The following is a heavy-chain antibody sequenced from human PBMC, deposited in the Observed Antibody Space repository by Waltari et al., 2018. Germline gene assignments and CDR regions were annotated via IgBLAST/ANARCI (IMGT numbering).Heavy chain of an antibody. V-gene: IGHV1-69*14. D-gene: IGHD3-22*01. CDR3: ARRDSSGYYYWAFDI. CDR1: GGPFSSYA. J-gene: IGHJ3*02. CDR2: IIPIFGTA. Sequence: QVQLVQSGAEVKKPGSSVKVSCKASGGPFSSYAISWVRQAPGQGLEWMGGIIPIFGTANYAQKFQGRVTITADKSTSTAYMELSSLRAEDTAVYYCARRDSSGYYYWAFDIWGQGTMVTVSS.